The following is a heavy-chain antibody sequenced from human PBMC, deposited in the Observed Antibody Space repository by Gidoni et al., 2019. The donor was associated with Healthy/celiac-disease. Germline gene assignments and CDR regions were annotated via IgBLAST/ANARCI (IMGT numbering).Heavy chain of an antibody. CDR2: INPNSGGT. CDR3: ARDRGGYSSSFRYGMDV. CDR1: GYTFTGYY. D-gene: IGHD6-6*01. V-gene: IGHV1-2*02. J-gene: IGHJ6*02. Sequence: QVQLVQSGAEVKKPGASVKVSCKASGYTFTGYYMHWVRQAPGQGLEWMGWINPNSGGTNYAQKFQGRVTMTRDTSISTAYMELSRLRSDDTAVYYCARDRGGYSSSFRYGMDVWGQGTTVTVSS.